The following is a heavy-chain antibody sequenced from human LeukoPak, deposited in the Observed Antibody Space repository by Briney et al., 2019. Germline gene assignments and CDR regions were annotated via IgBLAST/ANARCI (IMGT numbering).Heavy chain of an antibody. J-gene: IGHJ4*02. CDR2: ISYDGSNK. CDR1: GFTFSSYG. D-gene: IGHD3-10*01. V-gene: IGHV3-30*18. CDR3: AKDGALLWFGELLFDY. Sequence: PGGSLRLSCAASGFTFSSYGMHWVRQAPGKGLEWVAVISYDGSNKYYADSVKGRFTISRDNSKNTLYLQMNSLRAEDMAVYYCAKDGALLWFGELLFDYWGQGTLVTVSS.